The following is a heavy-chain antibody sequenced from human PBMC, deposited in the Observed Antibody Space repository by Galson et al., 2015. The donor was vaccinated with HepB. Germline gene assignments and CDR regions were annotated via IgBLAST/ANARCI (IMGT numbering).Heavy chain of an antibody. Sequence: SLRLSCAASGFTFSNFDMHWVRQAPGEGLEWVAVIWDDGLKKEYAGSVKGRLTISRDNSKNTLYLQMNSLRAEDTAVYYCAKSRSYSHGVETFAFDIWGQGTMVTVSS. CDR2: IWDDGLKK. V-gene: IGHV3-33*06. D-gene: IGHD4-11*01. J-gene: IGHJ3*02. CDR3: AKSRSYSHGVETFAFDI. CDR1: GFTFSNFD.